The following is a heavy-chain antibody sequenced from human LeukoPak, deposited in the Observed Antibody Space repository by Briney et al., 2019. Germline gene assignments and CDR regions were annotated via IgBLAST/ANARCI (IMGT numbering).Heavy chain of an antibody. D-gene: IGHD2-15*01. J-gene: IGHJ6*03. CDR3: ARHGGSPTWGYMDV. CDR1: GGSISTSNYY. CDR2: IYYTGPT. Sequence: SETLSLTCTVSGGSISTSNYYWGWIRQPPGKGLEWIGNIYYTGPTYYNASLESRVTISLDTSKNQFFLKLNSVTAADTAMYYCARHGGSPTWGYMDVWGKGTTVTVSS. V-gene: IGHV4-39*01.